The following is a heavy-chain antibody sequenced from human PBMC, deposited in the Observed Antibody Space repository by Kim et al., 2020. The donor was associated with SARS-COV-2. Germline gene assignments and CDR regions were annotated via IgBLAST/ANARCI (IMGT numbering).Heavy chain of an antibody. CDR3: ARDGNYYGSGVERVNKNYYGMDV. V-gene: IGHV1-2*05. CDR2: INPNSGGT. D-gene: IGHD3-10*01. J-gene: IGHJ6*02. CDR1: GYTFTGYY. Sequence: ASVKVSCKASGYTFTGYYMHWVRQAPGQGLEWMGRINPNSGGTNYAQKFQGRVTMTRDTSISTAYMELSRLRSDDTVVYYCARDGNYYGSGVERVNKNYYGMDVWGQGTTATVSS.